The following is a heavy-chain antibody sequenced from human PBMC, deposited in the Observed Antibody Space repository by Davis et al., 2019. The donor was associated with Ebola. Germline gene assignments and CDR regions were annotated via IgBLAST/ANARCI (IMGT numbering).Heavy chain of an antibody. CDR1: GFTVSSNY. Sequence: GESLKISCAASGFTVSSNYMSWVRQAPGKGLEWVSDISSSSTYTNYADSVKGRFTISRDNAKNSLYLQMNSLRVEDTAVYYCVRDNGYSSGWGQGTLVTVSS. CDR3: VRDNGYSSG. D-gene: IGHD6-19*01. V-gene: IGHV3-11*06. J-gene: IGHJ4*02. CDR2: ISSSSTYT.